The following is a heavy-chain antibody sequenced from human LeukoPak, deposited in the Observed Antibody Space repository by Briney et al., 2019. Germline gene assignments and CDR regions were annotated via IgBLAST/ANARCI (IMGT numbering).Heavy chain of an antibody. V-gene: IGHV3-74*01. Sequence: PGGSLRLSCAASGFTFSNYWMHWVRQAPGKGLVWVSRVNADGSATTYADSVKGRFTISRDNSKNTLYLQMNSLRAEDTAVYYCAKPAYCSGGSCYSIGYFDYWGQGTLVTVSS. CDR3: AKPAYCSGGSCYSIGYFDY. J-gene: IGHJ4*02. D-gene: IGHD2-15*01. CDR2: VNADGSAT. CDR1: GFTFSNYW.